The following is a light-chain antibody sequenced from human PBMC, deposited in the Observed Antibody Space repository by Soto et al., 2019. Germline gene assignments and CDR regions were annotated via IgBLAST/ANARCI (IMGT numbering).Light chain of an antibody. Sequence: DIQMTQSPSSLSESVGDRVTITCRASQGITNSLAWYQQKPGKIPKHLIYAASTLPSGVPARFSGSGSGTDFPLTISRVQPEDVATYYWQKNNRHPFTFGPGTKVDI. V-gene: IGKV1-27*01. CDR3: QKNNRHPFT. CDR2: AAS. CDR1: QGITNS. J-gene: IGKJ3*01.